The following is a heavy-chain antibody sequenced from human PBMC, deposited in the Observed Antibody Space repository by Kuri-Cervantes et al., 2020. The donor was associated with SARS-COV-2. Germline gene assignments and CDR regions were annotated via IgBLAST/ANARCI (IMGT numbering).Heavy chain of an antibody. CDR3: AKAVDPGDSGTPQDFDS. V-gene: IGHV3-23*01. CDR2: ISGSGGST. J-gene: IGHJ4*02. Sequence: GGSLRLSCAASGFTFSSYAMSWVRQAPGKGLEWVSAISGSGGSTYYADSVKGRFTISRDNSKNTLYLQMNSLRAEDTAVYSCAKAVDPGDSGTPQDFDSWGQGTLVTVSS. D-gene: IGHD3-10*01. CDR1: GFTFSSYA.